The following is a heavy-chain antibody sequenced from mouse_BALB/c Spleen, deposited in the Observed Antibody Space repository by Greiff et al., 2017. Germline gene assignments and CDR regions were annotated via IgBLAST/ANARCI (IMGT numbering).Heavy chain of an antibody. V-gene: IGHV1S132*01. CDR1: GYTFTSYW. D-gene: IGHD1-1*01. CDR2: IFPGTGTT. Sequence: VQLQQPGAELVKPGASVKLSCKTSGYTFTSYWIQWVKQRPGQGLGWIGEIFPGTGTTYYNEKFKGKATLTIDTSSSTAYMQLSSLTSEDSAVYFCARSLLYGSSWDYWGQGTTLTVSS. J-gene: IGHJ2*01. CDR3: ARSLLYGSSWDY.